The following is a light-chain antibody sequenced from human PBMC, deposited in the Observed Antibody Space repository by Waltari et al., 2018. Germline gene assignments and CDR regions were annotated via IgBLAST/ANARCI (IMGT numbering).Light chain of an antibody. CDR1: SRHSSSA. CDR3: QTWDTGTVV. V-gene: IGLV4-69*02. J-gene: IGLJ2*01. Sequence: QVLLTQSPSASASLGASVKLTCTLSSRHSSSAIPWHQQQPEKGPRYLMKVNSDGSHSKGDVIPDRFSGSSSGTERYLTISRLQSDDEADYYCQTWDTGTVVFGGGTKLTVL. CDR2: VNSDGSH.